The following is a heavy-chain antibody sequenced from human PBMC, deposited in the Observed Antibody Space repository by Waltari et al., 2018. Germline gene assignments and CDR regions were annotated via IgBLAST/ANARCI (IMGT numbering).Heavy chain of an antibody. Sequence: GPGLVKPSQTLSLTCTVSGGSISSGDYYWSWIRQPPGKGLEWIGYIYYSGSTYYNPSLKSRVTISVDTSKNQFSLKLSPVTAADTAVYYCARVVRGYSYGXALWYFDLWGRGTLVTVSS. D-gene: IGHD5-18*01. CDR2: IYYSGST. CDR1: GGSISSGDYY. CDR3: ARVVRGYSYGXALWYFDL. J-gene: IGHJ2*01. V-gene: IGHV4-30-4*08.